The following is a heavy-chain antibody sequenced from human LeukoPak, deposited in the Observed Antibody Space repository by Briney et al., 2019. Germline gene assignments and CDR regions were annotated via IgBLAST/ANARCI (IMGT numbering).Heavy chain of an antibody. CDR1: GGSISIYY. CDR3: ARARGNYYDSSGYQY. J-gene: IGHJ4*02. Sequence: SETLSLTCTVSGGSISIYYWSCIRQPPGKGLEWIGYIYYSGSTNYNPSLKGRVTISVNTSKNQFSLKLSSVTAADTAVYYCARARGNYYDSSGYQYWGQGTLVTVSS. D-gene: IGHD3-22*01. CDR2: IYYSGST. V-gene: IGHV4-59*01.